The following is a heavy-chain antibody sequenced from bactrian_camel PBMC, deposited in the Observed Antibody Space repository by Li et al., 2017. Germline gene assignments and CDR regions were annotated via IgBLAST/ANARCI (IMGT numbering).Heavy chain of an antibody. D-gene: IGHD3*01. CDR3: GAAPLPCVSGSWAVLHDFGP. CDR2: MDSAVGT. Sequence: HVQLVESGGGSVQAGGSLRLSCAVPRGTGKSDALGWFRQPPGKEREGVAQMDSAVGTTYAQFVKGRFTISKDNAKATLYLQMNNLTPEDTAMYYCGAAPLPCVSGSWAVLHDFGPWGQGTQVTVS. V-gene: IGHV3S57*01. CDR1: RGTGKSDA. J-gene: IGHJ6*01.